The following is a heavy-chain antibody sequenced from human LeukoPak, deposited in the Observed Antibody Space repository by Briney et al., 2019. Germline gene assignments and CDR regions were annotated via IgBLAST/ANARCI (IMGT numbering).Heavy chain of an antibody. V-gene: IGHV1-3*01. CDR1: GYTFTSYA. Sequence: ASVKVSCKASGYTFTSYAMHWVRQAPGQRLKWMGWINAGNGNTKYSQKFQGRVTITRDTSASTAYMELSSLRSEDTAVYYCARGSSGWRPYYFDYWGQGTLVTVSS. D-gene: IGHD6-19*01. CDR3: ARGSSGWRPYYFDY. CDR2: INAGNGNT. J-gene: IGHJ4*02.